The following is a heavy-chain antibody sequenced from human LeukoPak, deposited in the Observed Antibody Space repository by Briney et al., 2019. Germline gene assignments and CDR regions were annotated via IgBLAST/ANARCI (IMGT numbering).Heavy chain of an antibody. CDR2: ASYSGSP. CDR1: GDSISSSRYY. CDR3: AKSGGYGLIDY. V-gene: IGHV4-39*01. D-gene: IGHD1-26*01. J-gene: IGHJ4*02. Sequence: PSETLSLTCTVSGDSISSSRYYWGWIRQPPGKGLEWIGSASYSGSPYYNPSLKSRVTTSVDTSKNQFSLRLNSVTAADTAMYYCAKSGGYGLIDYWGQGTLVTVSS.